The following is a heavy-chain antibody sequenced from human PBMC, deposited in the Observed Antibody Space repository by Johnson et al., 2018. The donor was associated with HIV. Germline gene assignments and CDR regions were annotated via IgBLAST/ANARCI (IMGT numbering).Heavy chain of an antibody. V-gene: IGHV3-23*04. CDR3: AKNPATVRDDAFDI. CDR1: GSTFSSYD. CDR2: ISHSGGSS. J-gene: IGHJ3*02. D-gene: IGHD1-1*01. Sequence: VQLVESGGGLVQPGGSLRLSCAASGSTFSSYDMNWVRQAPGKGLEWVSVISHSGGSSFYGDSVKGRFIISRDNSNNKLFLQMNSLRAEDTAVYYCAKNPATVRDDAFDIWGQGTMVIVSS.